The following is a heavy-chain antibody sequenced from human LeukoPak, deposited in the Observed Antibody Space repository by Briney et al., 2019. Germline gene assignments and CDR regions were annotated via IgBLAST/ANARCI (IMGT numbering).Heavy chain of an antibody. CDR3: ARDPVTNYYYYGMDV. J-gene: IGHJ6*02. Sequence: SGGSLRLSCAASGFTFSSYWMSWVRQAPGKGLEWVANIKQDGSEKYYVDSVKGRFTISRDNAKNSLYLQMNSLRAEDTAVYYCARDPVTNYYYYGMDVWGQGTKVTVSS. CDR2: IKQDGSEK. CDR1: GFTFSSYW. V-gene: IGHV3-7*01. D-gene: IGHD4-17*01.